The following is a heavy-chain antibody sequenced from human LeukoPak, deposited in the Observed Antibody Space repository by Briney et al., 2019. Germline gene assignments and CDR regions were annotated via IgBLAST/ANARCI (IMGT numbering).Heavy chain of an antibody. CDR3: AKDAGMGGAFDY. Sequence: GGSLRLSCAASGFTFSSYGMHWVRQAPGKGLEWVAVISYDGSNKYYADSVKGRLTISRDNSKNTLYLQMNSLRAEDTAVYYCAKDAGMGGAFDYWGQGTLVAVSS. V-gene: IGHV3-30*18. CDR2: ISYDGSNK. D-gene: IGHD1-26*01. J-gene: IGHJ4*02. CDR1: GFTFSSYG.